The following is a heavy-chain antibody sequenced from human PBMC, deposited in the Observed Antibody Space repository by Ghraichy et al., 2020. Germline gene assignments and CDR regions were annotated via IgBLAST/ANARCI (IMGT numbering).Heavy chain of an antibody. D-gene: IGHD3-10*01. CDR2: IIPIFGTA. CDR1: GGTFSSYA. CDR3: ARATLDYYGSGILYFQH. J-gene: IGHJ1*01. V-gene: IGHV1-69*13. Sequence: SVKVSCKASGGTFSSYAISWVRQAPGQGLEWMGGIIPIFGTANYAQKFQGRVTITADESTSTAYMELSSLRSEDTAVYYCARATLDYYGSGILYFQHWGQGTLVTVSS.